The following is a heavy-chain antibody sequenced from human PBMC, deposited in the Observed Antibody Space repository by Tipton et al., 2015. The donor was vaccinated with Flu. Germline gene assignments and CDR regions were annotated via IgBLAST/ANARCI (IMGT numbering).Heavy chain of an antibody. J-gene: IGHJ5*02. V-gene: IGHV4-61*02. CDR1: GGSISSGNNY. CDR2: IYTSGST. Sequence: TLSLTCTVSGGSISSGNNYWGWIRQPAGKGLEWIGRIYTSGSTNYNPSLKSRVTISLDTSKNQFSLKLNSGTAADTAVYYCAGMVVGTTNWFDPRGQGTLVTVSS. CDR3: AGMVVGTTNWFDP. D-gene: IGHD1/OR15-1a*01.